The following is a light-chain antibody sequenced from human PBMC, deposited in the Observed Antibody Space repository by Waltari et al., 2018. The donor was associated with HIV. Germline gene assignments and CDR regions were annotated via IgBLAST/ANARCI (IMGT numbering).Light chain of an antibody. V-gene: IGKV2-30*01. Sequence: DVVMPQSPLSLPVPLGQPASLPRRPGQSLVYSDGNTYLSWFQQRPGQSPRRLIYKVSNRDSGVPDRFSGSGSDTDFTLKISRVEAEDVGVYYCMQGTHWPSYTFGQGTKLEIK. CDR3: MQGTHWPSYT. J-gene: IGKJ2*01. CDR1: QSLVYSDGNTY. CDR2: KVS.